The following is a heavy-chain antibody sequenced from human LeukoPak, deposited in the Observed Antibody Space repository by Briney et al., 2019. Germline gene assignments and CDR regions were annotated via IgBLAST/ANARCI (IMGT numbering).Heavy chain of an antibody. D-gene: IGHD1-1*01. Sequence: GGSLRLSCAASGFTFSSYAMHWVRQAPGKGLEWVAVISYDGSNKYYADSVKGRFTISRDNSKNTLYLQMNSLRAEDTAVYYCARDTAGSTTGTTLAYWGQGTLVTVSS. J-gene: IGHJ4*02. CDR3: ARDTAGSTTGTTLAY. V-gene: IGHV3-30-3*01. CDR2: ISYDGSNK. CDR1: GFTFSSYA.